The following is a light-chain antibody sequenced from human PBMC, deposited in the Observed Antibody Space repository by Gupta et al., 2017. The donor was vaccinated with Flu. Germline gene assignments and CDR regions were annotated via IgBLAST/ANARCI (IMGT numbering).Light chain of an antibody. CDR3: SSYKSGSTFDV. CDR2: EVT. J-gene: IGLJ1*01. CDR1: SSDVGRSDY. V-gene: IGLV2-14*01. Sequence: QSALTQPATVSGSPGQSITISCTGTSSDVGRSDYVSWYQQHPDKAPKLIMYEVTNRPAGVSSRFSGSKSGNTASLTISGLQAEDETDYYCSSYKSGSTFDVFGTGTKLTVL.